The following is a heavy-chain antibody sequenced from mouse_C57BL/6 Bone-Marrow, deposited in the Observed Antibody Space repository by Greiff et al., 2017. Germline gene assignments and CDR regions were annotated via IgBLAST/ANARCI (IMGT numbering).Heavy chain of an antibody. V-gene: IGHV5-17*01. Sequence: EVQRVESGGGLVKPGGSLKLSCAASGFTFSDYGMHWVRQAPEKGLEWVAYISSGSSTIYYADTVQGRFTISRDNAKNTLFLQMTSLRSEDTAMYYCARPDYYGSSYDAYWGQGTLVTVSA. D-gene: IGHD1-1*01. CDR3: ARPDYYGSSYDAY. CDR2: ISSGSSTI. CDR1: GFTFSDYG. J-gene: IGHJ3*01.